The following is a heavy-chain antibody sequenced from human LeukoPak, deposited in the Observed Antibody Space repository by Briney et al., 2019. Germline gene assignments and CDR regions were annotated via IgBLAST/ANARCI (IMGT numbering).Heavy chain of an antibody. CDR1: GFTLSSYW. D-gene: IGHD4-23*01. Sequence: GGSLRLSCAASGFTLSSYWMHWVRQAPGKGLVWVSRINSDGSSTSYADSVKGRFTISRDNAKNTLYLQMNSLRAEDTAVYYCASGLDYGGNSGAYYFDYWGQGTLVTVSS. V-gene: IGHV3-74*01. CDR2: INSDGSST. CDR3: ASGLDYGGNSGAYYFDY. J-gene: IGHJ4*02.